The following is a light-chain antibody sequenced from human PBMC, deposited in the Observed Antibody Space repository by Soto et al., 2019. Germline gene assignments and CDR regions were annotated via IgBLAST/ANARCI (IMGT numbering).Light chain of an antibody. Sequence: QSVLTQPASVSGSAGQSITISCTGTSSDVGDYNYVSWYQQHPGKAPKFLIYEVSNRPSGVSNRFSGSKSGNTASLTISGLXAEDEADYYCSSYTSSSSPYVFGTGTKVTVL. V-gene: IGLV2-14*01. CDR3: SSYTSSSSPYV. CDR1: SSDVGDYNY. J-gene: IGLJ1*01. CDR2: EVS.